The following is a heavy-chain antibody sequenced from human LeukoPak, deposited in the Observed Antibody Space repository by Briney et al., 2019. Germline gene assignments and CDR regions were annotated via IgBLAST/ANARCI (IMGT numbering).Heavy chain of an antibody. CDR2: ISQDGSDK. D-gene: IGHD1-14*01. Sequence: GGSLRLSCAASEFTLGRYWMSWVRQAPGKGLEWVANISQDGSDKNYVDSVKGRFTFSRDRAKNSLYLEMNSLRADDTGVYYCARAYQPDYWGQGTLVTVSS. V-gene: IGHV3-7*03. CDR1: EFTLGRYW. CDR3: ARAYQPDY. J-gene: IGHJ4*02.